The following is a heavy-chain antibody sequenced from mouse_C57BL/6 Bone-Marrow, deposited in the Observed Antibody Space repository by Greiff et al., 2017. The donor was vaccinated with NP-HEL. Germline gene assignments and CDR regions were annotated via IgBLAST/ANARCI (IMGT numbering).Heavy chain of an antibody. CDR2: IRLKSDNYAT. D-gene: IGHD2-3*01. V-gene: IGHV6-3*01. J-gene: IGHJ2*01. Sequence: EVKLMESGGGLVQPGGSMKLSCVASGFTFSNYWMNWVRQSPEKGLEWVAQIRLKSDNYATHYAESVKGRFTISRDDSKSSVYLQMNNLRAEDTGIYYCTEGGYYGGRYFDYWGQGTTLTVSS. CDR3: TEGGYYGGRYFDY. CDR1: GFTFSNYW.